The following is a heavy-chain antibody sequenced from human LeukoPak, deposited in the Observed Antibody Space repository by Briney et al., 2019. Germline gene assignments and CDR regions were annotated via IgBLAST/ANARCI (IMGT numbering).Heavy chain of an antibody. D-gene: IGHD2-8*02. CDR1: GGSISSYY. V-gene: IGHV4-4*07. Sequence: SETLSLTCTVSGGSISSYYWSWIRQPAGKGLEWIGRIYTSGSTNYNPSLKSRVTMSVDTSKNQFSLKLGSVTAADTAVYYCARDGHDEYRWNFDYWGQGTLVTVSS. CDR3: ARDGHDEYRWNFDY. J-gene: IGHJ4*02. CDR2: IYTSGST.